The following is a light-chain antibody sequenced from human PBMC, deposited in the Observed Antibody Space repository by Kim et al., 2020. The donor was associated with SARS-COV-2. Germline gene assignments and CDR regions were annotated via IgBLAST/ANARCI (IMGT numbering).Light chain of an antibody. CDR3: QQYNNWPYT. CDR2: GAS. Sequence: EIVMTQSPATLSVSPGERATLSCRASQSVSSNLAWYQQKPGQAPRLLIYGASTRATGIPARFSGSGSGTEFTLTISSLQSEDVAVYYCQQYNNWPYTFGQGTKLEI. V-gene: IGKV3-15*01. J-gene: IGKJ2*01. CDR1: QSVSSN.